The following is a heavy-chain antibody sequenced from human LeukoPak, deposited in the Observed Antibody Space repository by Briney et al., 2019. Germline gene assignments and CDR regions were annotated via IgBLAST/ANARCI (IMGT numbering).Heavy chain of an antibody. CDR1: GGTFSTYA. V-gene: IGHV1-69*06. CDR3: ARGPVSTHGMDV. CDR2: LVPIFDKS. D-gene: IGHD6-13*01. J-gene: IGHJ6*02. Sequence: SVKVSCKASGGTFSTYAINWVRHDPGQGLEWMRELVPIFDKSNYAQKFQGRLTITADKSTSTLYTELTSLRSEDTAVYYCARGPVSTHGMDVWGQGTTVTVS.